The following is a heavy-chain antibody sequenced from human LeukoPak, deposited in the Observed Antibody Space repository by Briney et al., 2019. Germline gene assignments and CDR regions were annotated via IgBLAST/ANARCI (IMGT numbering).Heavy chain of an antibody. Sequence: SETLSLTCTVSGGSISTTSYFWAWIRQPPGGGLEWIGSIYYSGTTYYKSSLKSRVTISIERSKNHFSLNLNSLTAADTAVYHCARDSSGYYHWFDPWGQGTLVTVSS. J-gene: IGHJ5*02. D-gene: IGHD3-22*01. CDR3: ARDSSGYYHWFDP. V-gene: IGHV4-39*07. CDR1: GGSISTTSYF. CDR2: IYYSGTT.